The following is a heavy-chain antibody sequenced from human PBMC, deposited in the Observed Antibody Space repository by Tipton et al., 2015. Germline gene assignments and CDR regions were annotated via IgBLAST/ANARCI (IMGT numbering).Heavy chain of an antibody. D-gene: IGHD5-18*01. CDR1: GFTLNTYA. V-gene: IGHV3-23*01. J-gene: IGHJ5*01. CDR2: VSGTGGST. Sequence: SLRLSCAASGFTLNTYAMAWVRQVPGKGPEWISTVSGTGGSTWYADSVKGRFTIPRDNSKNTFYLQMNSLRAEDRAVYYCARCGYRSNWFDYWGQGTLVTVSS. CDR3: ARCGYRSNWFDY.